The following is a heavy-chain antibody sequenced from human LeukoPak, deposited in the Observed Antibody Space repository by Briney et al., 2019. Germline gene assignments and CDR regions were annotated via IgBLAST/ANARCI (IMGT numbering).Heavy chain of an antibody. CDR1: GYSFTSYW. J-gene: IGHJ5*02. Sequence: GESLKISCKGSGYSFTSYWIGWVRQMPGKGLEWMGIIYPGDSDTRYSPSFQGQVTISADKSISTAYLQWSSLKASDTAMYYCARQIVEPAGNNWFDPWGQGTLVTVSS. V-gene: IGHV5-51*01. CDR3: ARQIVEPAGNNWFDP. D-gene: IGHD6-19*01. CDR2: IYPGDSDT.